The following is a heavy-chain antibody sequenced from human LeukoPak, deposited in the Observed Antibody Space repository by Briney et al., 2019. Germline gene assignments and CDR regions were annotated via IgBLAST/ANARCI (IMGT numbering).Heavy chain of an antibody. CDR1: GGSISSSY. Sequence: SETLSLTCSVSGGSISSSYWSWMRQPPGQGLEWIGYIYYSGSTNYNPSLRSRITISVDTSKNHFSLKLSSVTAADTAVYYCARHDGAYTGAGFDYWGQGTLVTVSS. J-gene: IGHJ4*02. CDR2: IYYSGST. V-gene: IGHV4-59*08. CDR3: ARHDGAYTGAGFDY. D-gene: IGHD3-16*01.